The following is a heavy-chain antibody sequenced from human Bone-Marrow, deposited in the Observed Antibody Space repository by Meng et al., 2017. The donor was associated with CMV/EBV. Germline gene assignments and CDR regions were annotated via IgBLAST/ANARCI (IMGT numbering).Heavy chain of an antibody. CDR3: ARDCSSTSCYTRGYYYYGMDG. D-gene: IGHD2-2*02. V-gene: IGHV3-20*04. Sequence: GGSLRLSCTASGFNFDDYGMSWVRQVPGKGLEWVAGINWQGDRTDYADSVKGRFTISRDNAKNSLYLQINSLRAEDTAVYYCARDCSSTSCYTRGYYYYGMDGWGQGTTVTVSS. CDR1: GFNFDDYG. J-gene: IGHJ6*02. CDR2: INWQGDRT.